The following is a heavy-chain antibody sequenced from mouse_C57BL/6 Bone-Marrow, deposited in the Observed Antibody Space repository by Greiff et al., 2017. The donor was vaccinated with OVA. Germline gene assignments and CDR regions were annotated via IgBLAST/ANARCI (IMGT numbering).Heavy chain of an antibody. J-gene: IGHJ4*01. D-gene: IGHD1-1*01. CDR2: IDPETGGT. V-gene: IGHV1-15*01. CDR1: GYTFTDYE. Sequence: QVTLKVSGAELVRPGASVTLSCKASGYTFTDYEMHWVKQTPVHGLEWIGAIDPETGGTAYNQKFKGKAILTADKSSSTAYMELRSLTSEDSAVYYCTRPYGSSPYYYAMDYWGQGTSVTVSS. CDR3: TRPYGSSPYYYAMDY.